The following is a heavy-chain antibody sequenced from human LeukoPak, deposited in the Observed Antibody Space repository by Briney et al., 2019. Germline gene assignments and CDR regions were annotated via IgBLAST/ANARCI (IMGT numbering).Heavy chain of an antibody. CDR3: ARAETHYYDSSGYYYFDY. Sequence: ASVNVSCKASGYTFTGYYMHWVRQAPGQGLEWMGWINPNSGDTNYAQKFQGRVTMTRDTSISTAYMELSRLRSDDTAVYYCARAETHYYDSSGYYYFDYWGQGPLVSVSS. J-gene: IGHJ4*02. D-gene: IGHD3-22*01. CDR1: GYTFTGYY. V-gene: IGHV1-2*02. CDR2: INPNSGDT.